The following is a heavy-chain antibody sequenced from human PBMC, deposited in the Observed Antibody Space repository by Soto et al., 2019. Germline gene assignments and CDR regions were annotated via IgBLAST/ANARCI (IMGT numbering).Heavy chain of an antibody. CDR2: IWYDGSNK. V-gene: IGHV3-33*01. D-gene: IGHD3-22*01. Sequence: LRLSCAASGFTFSSYGMHWVRQAPGKGLEWVAVIWYDGSNKYYADSVKGRFTISRDNSKNTLYLQMNSLRAEDTAVYYCARDHYYDSSGPFDYWGQGTLVTVSS. J-gene: IGHJ4*02. CDR3: ARDHYYDSSGPFDY. CDR1: GFTFSSYG.